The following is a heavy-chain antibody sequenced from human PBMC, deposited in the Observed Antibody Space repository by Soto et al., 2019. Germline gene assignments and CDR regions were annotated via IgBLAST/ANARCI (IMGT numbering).Heavy chain of an antibody. Sequence: GGSLRLSCAASGFTVSSNYMSWVRQAPGKGLEWVSVIYSGGSTYYADSVKGRFTISRDNSKNTLYLQMNSLRAEDTAVYYCARAIPPNLYYYMDVWGKGTTVTVSS. V-gene: IGHV3-66*01. CDR1: GFTVSSNY. J-gene: IGHJ6*03. CDR3: ARAIPPNLYYYMDV. CDR2: IYSGGST.